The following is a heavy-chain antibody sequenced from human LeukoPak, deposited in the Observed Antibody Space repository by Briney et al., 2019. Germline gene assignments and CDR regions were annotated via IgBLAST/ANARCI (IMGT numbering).Heavy chain of an antibody. CDR1: ADSFSSHY. D-gene: IGHD4-17*01. CDR2: IPYIGST. J-gene: IGHJ3*02. V-gene: IGHV4-59*11. CDR3: ARDLVTVTKGFDI. Sequence: PSETLSLTCAVSADSFSSHYWTWIRQPPGKGLEWIGYIPYIGSTNYNPSLKSRVTISIDTTKNQFSLKLRSVTAADTAVYYCARDLVTVTKGFDIWGQGTMVSVSS.